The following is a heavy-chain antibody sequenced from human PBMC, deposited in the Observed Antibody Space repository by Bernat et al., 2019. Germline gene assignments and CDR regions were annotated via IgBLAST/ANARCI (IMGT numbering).Heavy chain of an antibody. V-gene: IGHV1-69*08. J-gene: IGHJ4*02. Sequence: HVQLVQSGAEVKKPGSSVKVSCKASGGTFSSYTISWVRQAPGQGLEWMGRIIPILGIANYAQKFQGRVTITADKSTSTAYMELSSLRSEDTAVYYCARDGGYSGYDIGGIIDYWGQGTLVTVSS. CDR1: GGTFSSYT. D-gene: IGHD5-12*01. CDR3: ARDGGYSGYDIGGIIDY. CDR2: IIPILGIA.